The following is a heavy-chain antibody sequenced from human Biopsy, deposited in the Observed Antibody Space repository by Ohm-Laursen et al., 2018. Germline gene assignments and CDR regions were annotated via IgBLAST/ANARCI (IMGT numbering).Heavy chain of an antibody. J-gene: IGHJ4*02. V-gene: IGHV3-23*01. Sequence: SLRLSCAASGFTFSDYAMNWVRQAPGKGLEWVSTISGSGGNTYYADSVRGRFTVSRDGSKSTLYLQMSRLSAEDTAFYYCEKGGYCSTSSCYMDLDYWGQGTLVTVSS. CDR2: ISGSGGNT. CDR1: GFTFSDYA. CDR3: EKGGYCSTSSCYMDLDY. D-gene: IGHD2-2*02.